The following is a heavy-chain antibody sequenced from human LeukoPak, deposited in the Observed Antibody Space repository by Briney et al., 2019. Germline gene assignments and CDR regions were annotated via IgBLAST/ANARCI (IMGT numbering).Heavy chain of an antibody. J-gene: IGHJ3*02. CDR1: GGSISSYY. Sequence: PSETLSLTCTVSGGSISSYYWSWIRQPPGKGLEWIGYIYYSGSTNYNPSLRSRVTISIDTSKNQFSLKLTSVTAADTAVYYCAKSNGYGLVDIWGQGTMVTVSS. CDR3: AKSNGYGLVDI. V-gene: IGHV4-59*01. CDR2: IYYSGST. D-gene: IGHD3-10*01.